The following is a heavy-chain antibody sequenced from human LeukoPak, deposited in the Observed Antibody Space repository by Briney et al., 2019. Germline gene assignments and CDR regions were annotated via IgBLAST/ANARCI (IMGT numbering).Heavy chain of an antibody. V-gene: IGHV4-61*02. D-gene: IGHD3-22*01. Sequence: PSETLSLTCTVSGGSISSGSYYWSWIRQPAGKGLEWIGRIYTSGSTNHNPSLKSRVTISVDTSKNQFSLKLSSVTAADTAVYYCATGWVITGENWGQGTLVTVSS. CDR2: IYTSGST. CDR1: GGSISSGSYY. CDR3: ATGWVITGEN. J-gene: IGHJ4*02.